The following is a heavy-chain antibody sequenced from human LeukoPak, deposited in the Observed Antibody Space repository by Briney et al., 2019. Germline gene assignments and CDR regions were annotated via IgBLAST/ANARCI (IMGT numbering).Heavy chain of an antibody. V-gene: IGHV4-59*01. CDR2: IHYSGST. J-gene: IGHJ4*02. CDR1: GGSITNYY. Sequence: SETLSLTCTVSGGSITNYYWSWIRQPPGKGLEWIGYIHYSGSTKYKSSLKSRVTISVDTSKNQFSLKLSSVTAADTAVYYCAKGSGYDSLDYWGQGTLVTVSS. CDR3: AKGSGYDSLDY. D-gene: IGHD5-12*01.